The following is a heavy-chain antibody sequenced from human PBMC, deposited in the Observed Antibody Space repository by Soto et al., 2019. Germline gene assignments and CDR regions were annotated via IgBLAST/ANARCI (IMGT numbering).Heavy chain of an antibody. J-gene: IGHJ6*02. Sequence: EVQLLESGGGLVQPGGSLRLSCAASGVTFSSYAMNWVRQAPGKGLEWVSAISGSVGSTYYADSVKGRFTISRDNSKNTLYLQRNSLRTEDTAVYYCAKGWSRDYSYYYGMDVLGPGTTVHVSS. CDR2: ISGSVGST. V-gene: IGHV3-23*01. CDR1: GVTFSSYA. CDR3: AKGWSRDYSYYYGMDV. D-gene: IGHD2-15*01.